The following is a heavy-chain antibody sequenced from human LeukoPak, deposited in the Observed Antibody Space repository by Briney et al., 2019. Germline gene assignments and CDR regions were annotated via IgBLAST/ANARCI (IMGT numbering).Heavy chain of an antibody. J-gene: IGHJ4*02. CDR2: IYHSGST. V-gene: IGHV4-38-2*02. D-gene: IGHD6-6*01. Sequence: PSETLSLTCTVSGYSISSGYYWGWIRQPPGKGLEWIGSIYHSGSTYYNPSLKSRVTISVDTSKNQFSLKLSSVTAADTAVYYCAGVGSHSSSSYFDYWGQGTLVTVSS. CDR3: AGVGSHSSSSYFDY. CDR1: GYSISSGYY.